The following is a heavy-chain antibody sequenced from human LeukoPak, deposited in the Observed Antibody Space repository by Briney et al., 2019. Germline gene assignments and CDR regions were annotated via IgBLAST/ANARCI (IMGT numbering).Heavy chain of an antibody. Sequence: SQTLSLTCTVSGGSISSGDYYWSWIRQPPGKGLEWIGEINHSGSTNYNPSLKSRVTISVDTSRNQFSLKLSSVTAADTAVYYCAREYYGSGRTFDYWGQGTLVTVSS. CDR3: AREYYGSGRTFDY. CDR1: GGSISSGDYY. V-gene: IGHV4-30-4*08. J-gene: IGHJ4*02. CDR2: INHSGST. D-gene: IGHD3-10*01.